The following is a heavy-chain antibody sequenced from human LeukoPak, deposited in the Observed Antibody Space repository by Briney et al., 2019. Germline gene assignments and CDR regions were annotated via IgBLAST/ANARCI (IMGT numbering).Heavy chain of an antibody. CDR2: TNWDGAST. Sequence: GGSLRLSCAASGFRFDDYGMSWVRHVPGKGLEWVSGTNWDGASTGYADSVKGRFTISRDNVKNLLYLQMNSLRVEDTALYFCGRVYCSTTSCYDHYDYYMDVWGKGTTVTVSS. CDR1: GFRFDDYG. J-gene: IGHJ6*03. CDR3: GRVYCSTTSCYDHYDYYMDV. V-gene: IGHV3-20*04. D-gene: IGHD2-2*01.